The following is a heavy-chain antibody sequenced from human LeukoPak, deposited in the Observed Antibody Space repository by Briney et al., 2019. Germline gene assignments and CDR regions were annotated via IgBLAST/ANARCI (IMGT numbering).Heavy chain of an antibody. CDR1: GYTFTSYG. D-gene: IGHD6-13*01. CDR2: ISSYNGYT. CDR3: ARDSSFGQQLVNIYYYYGMDV. Sequence: GSVKVSCRASGYTFTSYGMSWVRQAPGQGLEWMGWISSYNGYTNYAQKLQSKGTMTTDTSTSTAYMELRSLRSDYTAVYYCARDSSFGQQLVNIYYYYGMDVWGQGTTVTVSS. J-gene: IGHJ6*02. V-gene: IGHV1-18*01.